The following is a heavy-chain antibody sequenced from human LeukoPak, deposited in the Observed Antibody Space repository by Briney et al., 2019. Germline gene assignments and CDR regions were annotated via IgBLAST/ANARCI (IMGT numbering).Heavy chain of an antibody. D-gene: IGHD6-6*01. J-gene: IGHJ4*02. V-gene: IGHV3-66*01. CDR2: IYAGGAT. CDR1: GFTVVTNY. Sequence: PGGSLRLSCAASGFTVVTNYMSWVRQAPGKGLEWVSVIYAGGATYYSDSVRGRFTISRDNSNNALYLQMDSLRAEDTAVYYCANWIGSSSRDYWGQGTLVTVSS. CDR3: ANWIGSSSRDY.